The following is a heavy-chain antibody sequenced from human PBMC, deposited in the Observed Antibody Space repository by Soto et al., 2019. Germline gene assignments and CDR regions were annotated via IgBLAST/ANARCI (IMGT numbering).Heavy chain of an antibody. Sequence: GGSLRLSCAASGFKFNHYTMSLGRQFPGKGLEWVSGINGGDGPTYYADSVKGRFTISRDNSQNTLYLQMNSLRAADTAVYYCARRREPFGAFDIWGQGTMVTVSS. CDR2: INGGDGPT. D-gene: IGHD3-3*01. CDR3: ARRREPFGAFDI. V-gene: IGHV3-23*01. CDR1: GFKFNHYT. J-gene: IGHJ3*02.